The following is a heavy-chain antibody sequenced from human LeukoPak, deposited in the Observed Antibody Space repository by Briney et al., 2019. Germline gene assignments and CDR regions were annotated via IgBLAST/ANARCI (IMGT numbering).Heavy chain of an antibody. V-gene: IGHV4-59*08. CDR3: ARHVKDIVVVPAAYYFDY. J-gene: IGHJ4*02. Sequence: PSETLSLTCTVSGGSISSYYWSWNRQPPGKGLEWIGYIYYSGSTNYNPSLKSRVTISVDTSKNQFSLKLSSVTAADTAVYYCARHVKDIVVVPAAYYFDYWGQGTLVTVSS. CDR1: GGSISSYY. D-gene: IGHD2-2*01. CDR2: IYYSGST.